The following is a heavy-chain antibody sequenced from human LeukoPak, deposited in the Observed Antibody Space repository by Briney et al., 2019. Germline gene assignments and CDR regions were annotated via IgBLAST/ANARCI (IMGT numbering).Heavy chain of an antibody. CDR2: ISYDGSNK. J-gene: IGHJ4*02. D-gene: IGHD3-10*01. CDR3: AKDPPRGFGDPKGYFDY. Sequence: GGSLRLSCAASGFTFSSYGMHWVRQAPGKGLEWVAVISYDGSNKYYADSVKGRFTISRDNSKNTLYLQMNSLRAEDTAVYYCAKDPPRGFGDPKGYFDYWGQGTLVTVSS. V-gene: IGHV3-30*18. CDR1: GFTFSSYG.